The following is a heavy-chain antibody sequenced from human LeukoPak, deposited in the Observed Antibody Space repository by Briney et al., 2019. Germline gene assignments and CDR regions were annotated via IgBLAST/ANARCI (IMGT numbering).Heavy chain of an antibody. J-gene: IGHJ4*02. CDR1: GYSISSDYY. D-gene: IGHD2-8*01. Sequence: PSEXLSLTCGVAGYSISSDYYWGWIRQPPGKGVEWIGNIYHSGSTYYNPALERRATISIETYKNKFNMKLSSVTAADTAVYYCARLFLMGSTPYYFDYWGQGTLVTVSS. CDR3: ARLFLMGSTPYYFDY. V-gene: IGHV4-38-2*01. CDR2: IYHSGST.